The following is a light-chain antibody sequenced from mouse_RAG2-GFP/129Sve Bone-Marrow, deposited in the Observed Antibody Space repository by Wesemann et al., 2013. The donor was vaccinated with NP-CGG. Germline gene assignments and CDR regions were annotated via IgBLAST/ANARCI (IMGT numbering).Light chain of an antibody. CDR1: QNVGTN. Sequence: DIVMTQSQKFMSTSVGDRVSVTCKASQNVGTNVAWYQQKPGQSPKALIYSASNRYTGVPDRFTGSGSATDFTLTISSVQAEDLADYHCGQSYSYPLTFGAGTKLELK. V-gene: IGKV6-15*01. CDR3: GQSYSYPLT. CDR2: SAS. J-gene: IGKJ5*01.